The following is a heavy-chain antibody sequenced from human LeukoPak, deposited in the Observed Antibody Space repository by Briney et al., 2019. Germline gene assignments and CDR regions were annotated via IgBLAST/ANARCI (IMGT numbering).Heavy chain of an antibody. D-gene: IGHD1-20*01. CDR2: ISWNSDST. V-gene: IGHV3-20*04. CDR3: ARDRQGITGTEWFDP. J-gene: IGHJ5*02. CDR1: GFTFGDYG. Sequence: GGSLRLSCEGSGFTFGDYGMSWVRQAPGKGPEWVAGISWNSDSTGYPDSVKGRFTISRDNAKNSLFLQMDSLRVEDTAFYYCARDRQGITGTEWFDPWGQGILATVSS.